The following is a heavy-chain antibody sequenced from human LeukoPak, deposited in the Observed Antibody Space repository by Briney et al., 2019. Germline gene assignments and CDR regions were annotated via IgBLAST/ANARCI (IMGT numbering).Heavy chain of an antibody. CDR1: GFTFTDHY. Sequence: ASMKVSCKSSGFTFTDHYIHWVRQGPGQGLEWMGYIGPHSTFTSSPQESQGGVTMTRDASMSTAYMELTRLTSDDTAVYYCVREGEGPLSKDFDYWGQGTLVTVSS. D-gene: IGHD2/OR15-2a*01. CDR2: IGPHSTFT. V-gene: IGHV1-2*02. J-gene: IGHJ4*02. CDR3: VREGEGPLSKDFDY.